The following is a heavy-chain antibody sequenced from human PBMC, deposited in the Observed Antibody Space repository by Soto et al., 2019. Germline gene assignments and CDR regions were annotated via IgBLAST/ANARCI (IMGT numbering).Heavy chain of an antibody. CDR3: ARVGAVAGTPIDY. CDR1: GGSFSGYY. J-gene: IGHJ4*02. Sequence: QAQLQQWGAGLLKPSETLSLTCGVYGGSFSGYYWNWIRQPPGKGLEWIGEINHGGSTNYNPSLKSRVTISLDTSRNQFSLNLMYVNAADTAVYFCARVGAVAGTPIDYWGQGTLVTVSS. D-gene: IGHD6-19*01. CDR2: INHGGST. V-gene: IGHV4-34*01.